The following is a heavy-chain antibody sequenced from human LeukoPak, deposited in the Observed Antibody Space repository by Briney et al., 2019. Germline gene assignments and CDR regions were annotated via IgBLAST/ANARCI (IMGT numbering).Heavy chain of an antibody. D-gene: IGHD3-22*01. CDR1: AYTFTSYG. CDR3: PRVKGDYYDSSGYYYEDGY. Sequence: GASVKVSCKASAYTFTSYGISWVRQAPGQGLEWMGWISAYNGNTNYAQKLQGRVTMTTDTSTSTAYMELRGLRSDDTAVYYCPRVKGDYYDSSGYYYEDGYWGQGTLVTVSS. V-gene: IGHV1-18*01. J-gene: IGHJ4*02. CDR2: ISAYNGNT.